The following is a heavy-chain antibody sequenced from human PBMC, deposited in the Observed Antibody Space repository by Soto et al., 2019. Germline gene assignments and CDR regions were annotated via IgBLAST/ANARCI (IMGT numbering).Heavy chain of an antibody. CDR2: IYWDDDK. Sequence: DFGSPPVNPTQTLTETCTFSGFSVSTSGGGVGWIRQPPGKALEYLALIYWDDDKRYSPSLESRLTITKDTSKNQVVLTMTNMDPVDTATYYCGHTIPPRIFDYWGQGTLVTVS. CDR1: GFSVSTSGGG. V-gene: IGHV2-5*02. J-gene: IGHJ4*02. D-gene: IGHD2-2*02. CDR3: GHTIPPRIFDY.